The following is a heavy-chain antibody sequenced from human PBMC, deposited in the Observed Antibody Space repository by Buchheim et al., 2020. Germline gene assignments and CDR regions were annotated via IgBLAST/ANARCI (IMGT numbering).Heavy chain of an antibody. J-gene: IGHJ4*02. V-gene: IGHV1-46*01. D-gene: IGHD6-13*01. CDR3: ARSRRIAAAGYYFDY. CDR1: GYTFTSYY. Sequence: QVQLVQSGAEVKKPGASVKVSCKASGYTFTSYYMHWVRQAPGQGLEWMGIINPSGGSTSYTQKFQDRVTMTRDTSTSTVYMELSSLRSEDTAVYYCARSRRIAAAGYYFDYWGQGTL. CDR2: INPSGGST.